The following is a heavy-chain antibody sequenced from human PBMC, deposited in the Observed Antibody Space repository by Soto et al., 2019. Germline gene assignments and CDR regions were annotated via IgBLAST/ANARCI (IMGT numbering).Heavy chain of an antibody. J-gene: IGHJ6*02. Sequence: GASVKVSCKASGGTFSSYAISWVRQAPGQGLEWMGGIIPIFGTANYAQKFQGRVTITADESTSTAYMELSSLRSEDTAVYYCARDHIVXTIYDAPGGYYYYGMDVWGLGTTVTVSS. CDR2: IIPIFGTA. CDR1: GGTFSSYA. CDR3: ARDHIVXTIYDAPGGYYYYGMDV. D-gene: IGHD5-12*01. V-gene: IGHV1-69*13.